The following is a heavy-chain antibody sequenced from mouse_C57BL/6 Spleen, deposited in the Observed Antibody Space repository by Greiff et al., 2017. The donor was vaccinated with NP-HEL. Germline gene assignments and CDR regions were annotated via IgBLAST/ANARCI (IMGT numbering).Heavy chain of an antibody. J-gene: IGHJ3*01. CDR1: GYAFSSYW. CDR3: ARSDYYDSWFAY. D-gene: IGHD1-1*01. Sequence: QVHVKQSGAELVKPGASVKISCKASGYAFSSYWMNWVKQRPGKGLEWIGRIYPGDGDTNYNGKFKSKATLTADKSSSTAYMQHSSLTAEYSAVYFCARSDYYDSWFAYWGKGTLVTVSA. V-gene: IGHV1-80*01. CDR2: IYPGDGDT.